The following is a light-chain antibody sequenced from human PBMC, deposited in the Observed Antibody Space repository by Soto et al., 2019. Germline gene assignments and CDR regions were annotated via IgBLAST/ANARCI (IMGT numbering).Light chain of an antibody. V-gene: IGKV1-5*03. J-gene: IGKJ1*01. CDR2: KAS. CDR3: QEYRNDYGT. Sequence: DIQMTQSPATLAASVGDRVSITCRASQNIDTWLAWYQQKAGKAPNLLIYKASRLESGVPSRFSGSGSGTEFTLTISSLQPEDFGIYYCQEYRNDYGTFGQGTKVE. CDR1: QNIDTW.